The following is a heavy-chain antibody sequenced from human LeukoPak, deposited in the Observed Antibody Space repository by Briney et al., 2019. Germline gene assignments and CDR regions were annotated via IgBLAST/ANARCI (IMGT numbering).Heavy chain of an antibody. D-gene: IGHD6-19*01. Sequence: GGSLRLSCAASGFTFSSYAMHWVRQAPGKGLEWVAVISYDGSNKYYADSVKGRFTISRDNSKNTLYLQMNSLRAEDTAVYYCAKVSAVGGFYYYGMDVWGQGTTVTVSS. V-gene: IGHV3-30-3*01. CDR1: GFTFSSYA. CDR3: AKVSAVGGFYYYGMDV. J-gene: IGHJ6*02. CDR2: ISYDGSNK.